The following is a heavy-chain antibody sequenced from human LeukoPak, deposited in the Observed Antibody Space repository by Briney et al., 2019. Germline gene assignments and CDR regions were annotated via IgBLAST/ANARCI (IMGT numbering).Heavy chain of an antibody. V-gene: IGHV3-7*04. CDR3: ARYGALDY. Sequence: GGSLRLSCAASGFTFSSYWMSWVRQAPGKGLQWVANIDQDGSEKYYVDSVKGRFTISRDNAKNSLYLQMKSLRTEDTAVYYCARYGALDYWGQGTLVTVSS. CDR1: GFTFSSYW. D-gene: IGHD4-17*01. CDR2: IDQDGSEK. J-gene: IGHJ4*02.